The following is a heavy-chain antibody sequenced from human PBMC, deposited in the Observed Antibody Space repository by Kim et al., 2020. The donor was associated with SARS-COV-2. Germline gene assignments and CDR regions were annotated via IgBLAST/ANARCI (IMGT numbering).Heavy chain of an antibody. D-gene: IGHD2-2*01. J-gene: IGHJ6*02. Sequence: GGSLRLSCAASGFTFSDYYMSWIRQAPGKGLEWVSYISSSSSYTNYADSVKGRFTISRDNAKNSLYLQMNSLRAEDTAVYYCARDCSSTSCPYYYYGMDVWGQGTTVTVSS. CDR3: ARDCSSTSCPYYYYGMDV. V-gene: IGHV3-11*05. CDR1: GFTFSDYY. CDR2: ISSSSSYT.